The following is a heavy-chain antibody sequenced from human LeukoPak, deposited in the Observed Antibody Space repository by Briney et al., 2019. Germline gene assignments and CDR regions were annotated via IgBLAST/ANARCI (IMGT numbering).Heavy chain of an antibody. J-gene: IGHJ4*02. CDR1: GFTFSSHA. V-gene: IGHV3-23*01. CDR2: ISGSGGST. CDR3: AKRTDSSGWYQYFGY. D-gene: IGHD6-19*01. Sequence: PGGSLRLSCAASGFTFSSHAMSWVRQAPGKGLEWVSAISGSGGSTYYADSVKGRFTISRDNSKNALYLQMNSLRAEDTAVYYCAKRTDSSGWYQYFGYWGQGTLVTVSS.